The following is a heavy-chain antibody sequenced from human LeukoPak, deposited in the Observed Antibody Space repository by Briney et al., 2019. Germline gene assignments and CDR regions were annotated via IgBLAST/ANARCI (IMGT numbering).Heavy chain of an antibody. CDR3: ARDGKYCSSTSCYPGNDY. CDR1: GFTFSSYN. J-gene: IGHJ4*02. D-gene: IGHD2-2*01. CDR2: ISRSTGNI. V-gene: IGHV3-21*01. Sequence: PGGSLRLSCAVSGFTFSSYNMNWVRQAPGKGLEWVSSISRSTGNIYSADSVKGRFTISRDNAKNSLYLQMNSLRAEDTAVYYCARDGKYCSSTSCYPGNDYWGQGTLVTVSS.